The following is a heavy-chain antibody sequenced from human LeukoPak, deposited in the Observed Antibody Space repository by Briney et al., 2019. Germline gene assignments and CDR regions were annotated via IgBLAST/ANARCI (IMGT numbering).Heavy chain of an antibody. CDR3: AREPLGVVPAAIHY. V-gene: IGHV1-69*05. CDR1: GGTFSSYA. D-gene: IGHD2-2*01. Sequence: GASVKVSCKASGGTFSSYAISWVRQAPGQGLEWMGGIIPIFGTANYAQKFQGRVTITTDESTSTAYMELSSLRSEDTAVYYCAREPLGVVPAAIHYWGQGTLVTVSS. CDR2: IIPIFGTA. J-gene: IGHJ4*02.